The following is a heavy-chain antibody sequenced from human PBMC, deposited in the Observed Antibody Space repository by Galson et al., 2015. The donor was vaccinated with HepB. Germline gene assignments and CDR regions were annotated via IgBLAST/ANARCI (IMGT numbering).Heavy chain of an antibody. CDR1: GFTLNYSA. D-gene: IGHD2-21*02. J-gene: IGHJ4*02. Sequence: SLRHPYPVSGFTLNYSAMSWARQAPGTGLEWVSGISVSGDITHYADSVKGRFTISRDNSKNTLYLQMNSLKAEDTAIYYCAKVRRVTVLGGQGTLVTVSS. V-gene: IGHV3-23*01. CDR3: AKVRRVTVL. CDR2: ISVSGDIT.